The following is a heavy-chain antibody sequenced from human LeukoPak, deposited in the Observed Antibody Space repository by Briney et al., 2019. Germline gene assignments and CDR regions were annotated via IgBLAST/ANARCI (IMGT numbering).Heavy chain of an antibody. CDR3: ARGSRGYSYGLHY. CDR1: GFTFSSYS. V-gene: IGHV3-21*01. CDR2: ISSSSSYI. J-gene: IGHJ4*02. Sequence: GGSLRLSCAASGFTFSSYSMNWVRQAPGKGLEWVSSISSSSSYIYYADSVKGRFTISRDNAKNSLYLQMNSLRAEDTAVYYCARGSRGYSYGLHYWGQGTLVTVSS. D-gene: IGHD5-18*01.